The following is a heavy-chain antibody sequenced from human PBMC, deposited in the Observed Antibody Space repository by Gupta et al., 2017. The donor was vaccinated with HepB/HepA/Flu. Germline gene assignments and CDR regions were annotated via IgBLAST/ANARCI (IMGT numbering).Heavy chain of an antibody. D-gene: IGHD5-18*01. Sequence: QVQLVQSGAEVKKPGASVKVSCKASGYTFTGYYMHWVRQAPGQGLEWMGWINPNSGGTNYAQKFQGWVTMTRDTSISTAYMELSRLRSDDTAVYYCAREGIAAMEKDYNWFDPWGQGTLVTVSS. CDR2: INPNSGGT. CDR3: AREGIAAMEKDYNWFDP. CDR1: GYTFTGYY. J-gene: IGHJ5*02. V-gene: IGHV1-2*04.